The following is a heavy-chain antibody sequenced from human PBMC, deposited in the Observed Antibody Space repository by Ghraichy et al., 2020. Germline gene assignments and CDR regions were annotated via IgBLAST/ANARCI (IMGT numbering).Heavy chain of an antibody. J-gene: IGHJ2*01. CDR3: ARGTVVGIAAAHYWYFDL. D-gene: IGHD6-13*01. Sequence: SVKVSCKASGGTFSSYAISWVRQAPGQGLEWMGGIIPIFGTANYAQKFQGRVTITADESTSTAYMELSSLRSEDTAVYYCARGTVVGIAAAHYWYFDLWGRGTLVTVSS. CDR1: GGTFSSYA. CDR2: IIPIFGTA. V-gene: IGHV1-69*13.